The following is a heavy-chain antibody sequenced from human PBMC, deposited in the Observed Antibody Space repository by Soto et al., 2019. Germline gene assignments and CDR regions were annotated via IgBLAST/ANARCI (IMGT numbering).Heavy chain of an antibody. V-gene: IGHV3-11*05. CDR3: AGHVHDAFDI. D-gene: IGHD3-10*02. J-gene: IGHJ3*02. CDR1: GFTFSDYY. Sequence: QVQLVESGGGLVKPGGSLRLSCAASGFTFSDYYMSWIRQAPGKGLEWVSYISSSNSYTNYAASVTGRFTISRDSAKTSLYLRMNSLRAEDPAVYYCAGHVHDAFDIWGQGTMVTVSS. CDR2: ISSSNSYT.